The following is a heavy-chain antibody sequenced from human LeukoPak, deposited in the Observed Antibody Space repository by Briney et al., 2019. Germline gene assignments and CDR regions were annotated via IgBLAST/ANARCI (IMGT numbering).Heavy chain of an antibody. CDR3: GRDAGDCGGDCPRWFDP. CDR1: GFTFSSYW. J-gene: IGHJ5*02. V-gene: IGHV3-74*01. Sequence: GGSLRLSCAASGFTFSSYWMHWVRQAPGKGLVWVSRINPDGTSTSYADSVKGRFIISRDNAKSTVDLQMNSLRGEDTAVYYCGRDAGDCGGDCPRWFDPWGQGTLVTVSS. D-gene: IGHD2-21*02. CDR2: INPDGTST.